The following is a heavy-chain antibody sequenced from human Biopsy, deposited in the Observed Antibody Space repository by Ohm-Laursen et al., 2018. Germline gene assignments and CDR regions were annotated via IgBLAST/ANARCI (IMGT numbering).Heavy chain of an antibody. CDR3: ARGGQGGFLEWLFIG. CDR2: ISGSGGST. CDR1: GFYFSNYA. Sequence: GSLRLSCTASGFYFSNYAMSWVRQAPGKGLGWVSGISGSGGSTYYADSVKGRFTISRDNSKNTLYLQMNSLRAEDTALYYCARGGQGGFLEWLFIGWGQGTLVTVSS. D-gene: IGHD3-3*01. V-gene: IGHV3-23*01. J-gene: IGHJ4*02.